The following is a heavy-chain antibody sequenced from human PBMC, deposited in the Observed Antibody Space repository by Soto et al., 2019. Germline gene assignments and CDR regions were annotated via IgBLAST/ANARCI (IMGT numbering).Heavy chain of an antibody. CDR1: GFTCSIYA. CDR3: ARRRYCSGTSCYTAYYFGMDV. D-gene: IGHD2-2*02. Sequence: PGGSLRLSCAASGFTCSIYALHWGRQAPGTGLEWGAVISFDGSNTLYADSVKGRFTISRDNSKNTLYVQMNSLRGEDTAVYYCARRRYCSGTSCYTAYYFGMDVWGQGTTVTVSS. J-gene: IGHJ6*02. V-gene: IGHV3-30-3*01. CDR2: ISFDGSNT.